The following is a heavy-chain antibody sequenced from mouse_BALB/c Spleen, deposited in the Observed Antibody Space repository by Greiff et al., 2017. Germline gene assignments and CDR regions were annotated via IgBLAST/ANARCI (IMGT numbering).Heavy chain of an antibody. CDR3: ARQLGLRYYAMDY. J-gene: IGHJ4*01. CDR2: INPSTGYT. V-gene: IGHV1-7*01. D-gene: IGHD3-1*01. Sequence: QVQLQQSGAELAKPGASVKMSCKASGYTFTSYWMHWVKQRPGQGLEWIGYINPSTGYTEYNQKFKDKATLTADKSSSTAYMQLSSLTSEDSAVYYLARQLGLRYYAMDYWGQGTSVTVSS. CDR1: GYTFTSYW.